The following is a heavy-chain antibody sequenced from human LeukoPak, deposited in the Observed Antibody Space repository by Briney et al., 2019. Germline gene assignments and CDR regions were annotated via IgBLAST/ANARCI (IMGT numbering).Heavy chain of an antibody. CDR1: GYTFTGYY. Sequence: ASVNVSCKASGYTFTGYYMHWVRQAPGQGLEWMGWINPNSGGTNYAQKFQGRVTMTRDTSISTAYMELSRLRSDDTAVYYCARASIVGATDDYWGQGTLVTVSS. D-gene: IGHD1-26*01. V-gene: IGHV1-2*02. J-gene: IGHJ4*02. CDR3: ARASIVGATDDY. CDR2: INPNSGGT.